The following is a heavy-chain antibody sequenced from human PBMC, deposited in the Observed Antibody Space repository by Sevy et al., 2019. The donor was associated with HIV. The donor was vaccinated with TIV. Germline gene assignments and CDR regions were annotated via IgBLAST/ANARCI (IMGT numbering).Heavy chain of an antibody. V-gene: IGHV4-39*01. CDR1: GGSISSSSYY. CDR2: IYYSGST. D-gene: IGHD2-8*01. Sequence: SETLSLTCTVSGGSISSSSYYWGWIRQPPGKGLEWIGSIYYSGSTYYNPSLKSRVTISVDTSKNQFSLKLSSVTAADTAVYYCARHTVSYPHIVLISGNWFDPWGQGTLVTVSS. J-gene: IGHJ5*02. CDR3: ARHTVSYPHIVLISGNWFDP.